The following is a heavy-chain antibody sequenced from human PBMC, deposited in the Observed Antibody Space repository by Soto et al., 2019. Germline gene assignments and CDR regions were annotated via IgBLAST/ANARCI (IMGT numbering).Heavy chain of an antibody. J-gene: IGHJ6*02. Sequence: GASVKVSFKASGYTFTSYGISWVRQAPGQRLERMGWINPNSGGTNYPLEFRDRGTMTRETSISTAYMELSRLTSDDTAFYYCARDRDGYSSLQDRKDVRGRRTTVIVSS. CDR1: GYTFTSYG. CDR3: ARDRDGYSSLQDRKDV. D-gene: IGHD5-18*01. V-gene: IGHV1-2*02. CDR2: INPNSGGT.